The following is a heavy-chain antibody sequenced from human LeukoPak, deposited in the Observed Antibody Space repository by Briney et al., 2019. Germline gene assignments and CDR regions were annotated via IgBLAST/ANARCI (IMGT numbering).Heavy chain of an antibody. CDR3: ARENPSGCYNRPIDY. Sequence: PSETLSLTCTVSGASISSYYWSRIRQPPGKGLEWIGDIYYSGSIKYNPSLKSRVTMSVDTSKNQFSLKLSSVTAADTAIYYCARENPSGCYNRPIDYWGQGTLVTVSS. V-gene: IGHV4-59*01. CDR1: GASISSYY. D-gene: IGHD3-22*01. J-gene: IGHJ4*02. CDR2: IYYSGSI.